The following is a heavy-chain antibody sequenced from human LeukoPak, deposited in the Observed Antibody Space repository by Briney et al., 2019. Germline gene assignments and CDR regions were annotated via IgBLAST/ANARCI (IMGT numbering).Heavy chain of an antibody. J-gene: IGHJ5*02. V-gene: IGHV5-51*01. D-gene: IGHD6-13*01. CDR1: GYRFTSYW. CDR2: IYPGDSDT. Sequence: GESLKISCQGSGYRFTSYWIGWVRQMPGKGLEWMGIIYPGDSDTRYSPSFQGQVTISADKSISTAYLQWSSLKASDTAMYYCARQIAAAGSRWFDPWGQGTLVTVSS. CDR3: ARQIAAAGSRWFDP.